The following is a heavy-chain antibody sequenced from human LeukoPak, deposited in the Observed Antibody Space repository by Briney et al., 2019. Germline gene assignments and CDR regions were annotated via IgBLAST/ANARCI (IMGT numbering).Heavy chain of an antibody. J-gene: IGHJ4*02. CDR2: IRYDGSNK. D-gene: IGHD3-3*01. V-gene: IGHV3-30*02. Sequence: GGSLRLSCAASGFTFSSHGMHWVRQAPGKGLEWVAFIRYDGSNKYYADSVKGRFTISRDNSKNTLYLQMNSLRAEDTAVYYCAKSHYYDFWSGYYYFDYWGQGTLVTVSS. CDR3: AKSHYYDFWSGYYYFDY. CDR1: GFTFSSHG.